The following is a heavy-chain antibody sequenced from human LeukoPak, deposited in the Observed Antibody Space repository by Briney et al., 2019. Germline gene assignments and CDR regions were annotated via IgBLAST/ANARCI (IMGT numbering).Heavy chain of an antibody. V-gene: IGHV1-69*02. D-gene: IGHD2-2*01. Sequence: SVKVSCKASGGTFSSYTISWVRQAPGQVLGWMGRIVPILGIANYTQKFQGRVTITADKSTSTAYMELSSLRSEDTAVYYCAIVVVPANMDVWGKGTTVTVSS. CDR1: GGTFSSYT. CDR2: IVPILGIA. CDR3: AIVVVPANMDV. J-gene: IGHJ6*03.